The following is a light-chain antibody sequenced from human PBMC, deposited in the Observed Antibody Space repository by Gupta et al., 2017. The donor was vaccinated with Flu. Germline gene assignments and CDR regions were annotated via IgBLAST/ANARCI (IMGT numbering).Light chain of an antibody. J-gene: IGKJ4*01. Sequence: IVLTQSPATLSLSPGERATLSCRASQSLNGYLAWYQQKPGQAPRLLIYDGSTRATGIPARFSGSGSGTDYTLTISSLETEDFAVYYCQQRNYWLTFGGGTKVEV. CDR1: QSLNGY. CDR2: DGS. V-gene: IGKV3-11*01. CDR3: QQRNYWLT.